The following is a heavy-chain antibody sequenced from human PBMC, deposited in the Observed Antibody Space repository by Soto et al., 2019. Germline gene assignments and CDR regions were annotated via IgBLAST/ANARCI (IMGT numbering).Heavy chain of an antibody. CDR1: GYTFTDYY. CDR3: ARMCSGGSCYAS. J-gene: IGHJ4*02. V-gene: IGHV1-2*02. Sequence: ASVKVSCKASGYTFTDYYMHWVRQAPGQGLEWIGLINPNSGDTNYAQRFQGRVTMTNNTSISTAYMELSRLKSDDTAVYYCARMCSGGSCYASWGQGTLVTVSS. D-gene: IGHD2-15*01. CDR2: INPNSGDT.